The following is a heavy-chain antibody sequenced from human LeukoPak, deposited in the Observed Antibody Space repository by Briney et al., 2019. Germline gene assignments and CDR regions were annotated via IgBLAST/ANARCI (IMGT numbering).Heavy chain of an antibody. Sequence: TSETLSLTCTVSGGSISSYYWSWIRQPPGKGLEWIGYIYYSGSTYYNPSLKSRVTISVDTSKNQFSLKLSSVTAADTAVYYCVGVTAMAFDYWGQGTLVTVSS. CDR1: GGSISSYY. D-gene: IGHD5-18*01. CDR2: IYYSGST. J-gene: IGHJ4*02. V-gene: IGHV4-59*04. CDR3: VGVTAMAFDY.